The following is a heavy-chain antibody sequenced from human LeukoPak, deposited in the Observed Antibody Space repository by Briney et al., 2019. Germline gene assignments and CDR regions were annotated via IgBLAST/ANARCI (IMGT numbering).Heavy chain of an antibody. D-gene: IGHD3-22*01. CDR3: ATPLDYYDRSDSHQGGD. CDR2: IKHDGSEK. V-gene: IGHV3-7*03. J-gene: IGHJ4*02. CDR1: GFTFSNAY. Sequence: GGSLRLSCAASGFTFSNAYMNWVRQAPGKGLEWVANIKHDGSEKNYVDSVKGRFTISRDNAKNSLYLQMNSLRAEDTAVYYCATPLDYYDRSDSHQGGDWGQGTLVTVSS.